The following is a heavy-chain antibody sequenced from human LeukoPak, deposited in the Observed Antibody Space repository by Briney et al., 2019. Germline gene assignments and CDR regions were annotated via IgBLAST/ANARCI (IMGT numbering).Heavy chain of an antibody. Sequence: GASVRVSCKASGYTFTGFYIHWVRQAPGQGLEWLGCISPDSGGTNSAQKFQGRVTMTRDTSISTAYMEVSRLTSDDTAVYYCARAGIGSTWYSMDVWGKGTTVTVSS. CDR2: ISPDSGGT. D-gene: IGHD1-26*01. V-gene: IGHV1-2*02. J-gene: IGHJ6*03. CDR3: ARAGIGSTWYSMDV. CDR1: GYTFTGFY.